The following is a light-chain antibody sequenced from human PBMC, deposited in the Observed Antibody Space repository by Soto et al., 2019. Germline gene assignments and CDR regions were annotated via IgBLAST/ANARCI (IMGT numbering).Light chain of an antibody. CDR1: QSIRDN. CDR2: GAS. Sequence: EIVMTQSPATLSVSPGERAIVSCRASQSIRDNLAWYQQTPGRAPRLLIYGASIGATGVPARFSGSGSGTEFALTISSLQSEDFAVYYCQQYDYWPPYTFGQGTKVEIK. V-gene: IGKV3-15*01. J-gene: IGKJ2*01. CDR3: QQYDYWPPYT.